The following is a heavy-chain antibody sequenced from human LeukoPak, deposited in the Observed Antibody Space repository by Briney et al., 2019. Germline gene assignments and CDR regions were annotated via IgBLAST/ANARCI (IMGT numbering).Heavy chain of an antibody. V-gene: IGHV3-33*08. J-gene: IGHJ3*02. D-gene: IGHD1-26*01. CDR3: ARDRGGSYNAFDI. Sequence: GGSLRLSCGASGFTFSSYDMHWVRRAPGKGLEWVAGIRYDGRHTYHADSVKGRFTISRDNAKNSLYLQMNSLRAEDTAVYYCARDRGGSYNAFDIWGQGTMVTVSS. CDR1: GFTFSSYD. CDR2: IRYDGRHT.